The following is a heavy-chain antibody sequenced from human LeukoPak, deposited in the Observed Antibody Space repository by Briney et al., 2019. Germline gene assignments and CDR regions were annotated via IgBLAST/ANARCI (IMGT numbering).Heavy chain of an antibody. Sequence: GGSLRFSVEPPGLTFSSYGRHWVRQAPGKGLEWVAVIWYDGSNKYYADSVKGRFTISRDNAKNTLHLQMNSLRAEDTAVYYCARDYAVGESFDIWGQGTLVTVSS. V-gene: IGHV3-33*01. D-gene: IGHD3-16*01. J-gene: IGHJ3*02. CDR3: ARDYAVGESFDI. CDR2: IWYDGSNK. CDR1: GLTFSSYG.